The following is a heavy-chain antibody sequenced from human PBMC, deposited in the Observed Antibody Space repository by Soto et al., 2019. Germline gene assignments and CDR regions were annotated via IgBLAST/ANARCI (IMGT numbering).Heavy chain of an antibody. CDR1: GGSISSYY. D-gene: IGHD3-3*01. Sequence: SETLSLTCTVSGGSISSYYWSWIRQPPGKGLEWIGYIYYSGSTNYNPSLKSRVTISVDTSKNQFSLKLSSVTAADTAVYYCARARYYDFWSGYPADYYYYYMDVWGKGTTVTVSS. CDR3: ARARYYDFWSGYPADYYYYYMDV. V-gene: IGHV4-59*01. CDR2: IYYSGST. J-gene: IGHJ6*03.